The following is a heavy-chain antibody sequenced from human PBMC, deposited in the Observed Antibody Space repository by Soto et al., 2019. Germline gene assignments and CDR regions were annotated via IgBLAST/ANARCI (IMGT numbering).Heavy chain of an antibody. D-gene: IGHD2-8*01. Sequence: QVQLVQSGTEVKRPGDSVKVSCKASGYTFTGYYVHWVRQAPGQGLEWLGRINPKSGGTSTAQKFQGWVTMTTDTSISTASMELTRLTSDDTAIYYCARGDSTDCSNGVCSFFYNHDMDVWGQGTTVTVSS. V-gene: IGHV1-2*04. CDR3: ARGDSTDCSNGVCSFFYNHDMDV. J-gene: IGHJ6*02. CDR2: INPKSGGT. CDR1: GYTFTGYY.